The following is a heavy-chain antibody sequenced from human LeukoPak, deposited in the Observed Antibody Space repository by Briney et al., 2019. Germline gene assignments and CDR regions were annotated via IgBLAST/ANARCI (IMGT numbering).Heavy chain of an antibody. CDR1: GGTFNSYA. Sequence: GASVKVSCKASGGTFNSYAISWVRQAPGQGLEWMGWINPNSGGTNYAQKFQGRVTMTRDTSISTAYMELSRLRSDDTAVYYCARGMTTVISSQDYWGQGTLVTVSS. J-gene: IGHJ4*02. V-gene: IGHV1-2*02. CDR3: ARGMTTVISSQDY. D-gene: IGHD4-11*01. CDR2: INPNSGGT.